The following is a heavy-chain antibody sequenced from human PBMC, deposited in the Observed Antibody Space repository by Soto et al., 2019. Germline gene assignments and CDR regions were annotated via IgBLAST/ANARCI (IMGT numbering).Heavy chain of an antibody. CDR1: GGSISSYY. CDR2: IYTSGST. D-gene: IGHD2-15*01. J-gene: IGHJ6*01. CDR3: ARAQRDCSSGSCYYYSMAV. Sequence: LSLTCTVSGGSISSYYWSWIRQPAGKGLEWIGRIYTSGSTNYNPSLKSRVTMSVDTSKNQFSLKLSSVTAADTAVYYCARAQRDCSSGSCYYYSMAVWGQGSTVTGSS. V-gene: IGHV4-4*07.